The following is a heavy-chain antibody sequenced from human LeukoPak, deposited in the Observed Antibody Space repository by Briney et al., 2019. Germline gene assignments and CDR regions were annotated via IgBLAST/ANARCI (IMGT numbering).Heavy chain of an antibody. Sequence: GGSLRLSRAASGFTFSSYAMHWVRQAPGKGLEWVAVISYDGSNKYYADSVKGRFTISRDNSKNTLYLQMNSLRAEDTAVYYCAREDSSTFDYWGQGTLVTVSS. CDR3: AREDSSTFDY. CDR2: ISYDGSNK. CDR1: GFTFSSYA. D-gene: IGHD6-13*01. J-gene: IGHJ4*02. V-gene: IGHV3-30-3*01.